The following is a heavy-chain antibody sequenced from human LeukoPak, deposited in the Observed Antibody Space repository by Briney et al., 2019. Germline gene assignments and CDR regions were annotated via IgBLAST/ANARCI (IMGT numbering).Heavy chain of an antibody. CDR2: ISAYNGNT. J-gene: IGHJ6*03. D-gene: IGHD6-6*01. CDR3: AREYSSSPDYYYYYMDV. CDR1: GYTFTSYG. Sequence: ASVKVSCKASGYTFTSYGISWVRQAPGQGLEWMGWISAYNGNTNYAQKLQGRVTMTTDTSTSTAYMELRSLRSDDTAAYYCAREYSSSPDYYYYYMDVWGKGTTVTVSS. V-gene: IGHV1-18*01.